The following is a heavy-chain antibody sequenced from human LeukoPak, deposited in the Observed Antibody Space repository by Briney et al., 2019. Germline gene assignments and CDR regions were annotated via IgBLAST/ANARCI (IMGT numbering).Heavy chain of an antibody. J-gene: IGHJ4*02. Sequence: ASVKVSCKASRYTFTGYYMHWVRQAPGQGLEWMGWISAYNGKTHYAQKLQGRVTMTTDTSTRTAYMELRSLRSDDTAVYYCARVRQHYDVLTGFDYWGQGTLVTVSS. D-gene: IGHD3-9*01. V-gene: IGHV1-18*04. CDR1: RYTFTGYY. CDR2: ISAYNGKT. CDR3: ARVRQHYDVLTGFDY.